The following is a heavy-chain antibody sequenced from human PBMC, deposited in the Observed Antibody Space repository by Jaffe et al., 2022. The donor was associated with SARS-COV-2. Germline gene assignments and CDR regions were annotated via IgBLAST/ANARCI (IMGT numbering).Heavy chain of an antibody. CDR3: ARDLFYGSGEWNYMDV. Sequence: QVQLVQSGAEVKKPGASVKVSCKASGYTFTSYYMHWVRQAPGQGLEWMGIINPSGGSTSYAQKLQGRVTMTRDTSTSTVYMELSSLRSEDTAVYYCARDLFYGSGEWNYMDVWGKGTTVTVSS. J-gene: IGHJ6*03. CDR1: GYTFTSYY. V-gene: IGHV1-46*04. CDR2: INPSGGST. D-gene: IGHD3-10*01.